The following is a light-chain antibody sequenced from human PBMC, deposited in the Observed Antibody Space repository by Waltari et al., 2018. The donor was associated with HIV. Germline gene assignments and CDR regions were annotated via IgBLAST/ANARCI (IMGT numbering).Light chain of an antibody. CDR3: QAWDSSTVV. V-gene: IGLV1-40*01. CDR2: GNN. CDR1: RSNIGASYD. J-gene: IGLJ2*01. Sequence: HSVLTQPPSVSGAPGQKVTISCTGSRSNIGASYDVHWYQQVPGTAPRLLIHGNNYRPSGIPERISGSNSGNTATLTISGTQAMDEADYYCQAWDSSTVVFGGGTKLTVL.